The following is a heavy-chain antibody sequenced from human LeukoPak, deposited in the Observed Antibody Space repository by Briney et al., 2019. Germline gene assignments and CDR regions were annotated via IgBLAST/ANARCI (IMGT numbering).Heavy chain of an antibody. CDR3: ARDSGGSSPFDY. V-gene: IGHV3-30*04. Sequence: GGSLRLSCAASGFTFSSYAMHWDRQAPGKGLEWVAVISYDGSNKYYADSVKGRFTISRDNSKNTLYLQLNSLRAEDTAVYYCARDSGGSSPFDYWGQGTLVTVSS. J-gene: IGHJ4*02. CDR2: ISYDGSNK. D-gene: IGHD4-23*01. CDR1: GFTFSSYA.